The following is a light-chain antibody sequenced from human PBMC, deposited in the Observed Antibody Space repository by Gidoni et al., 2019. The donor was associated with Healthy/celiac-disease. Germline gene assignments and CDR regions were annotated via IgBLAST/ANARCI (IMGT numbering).Light chain of an antibody. CDR2: DVT. CDR3: CSYAGSYTYV. J-gene: IGLJ1*01. Sequence: QSALTQPRPVSGSPGHSVTISCTGTSSDLCGYNYVSWYQQHPGKAPKLMIYDVTNRPSGVPDRFSGSKSGNTASLTISGLQAEDEADYYCCSYAGSYTYVFGTGTKVTVL. V-gene: IGLV2-11*01. CDR1: SSDLCGYNY.